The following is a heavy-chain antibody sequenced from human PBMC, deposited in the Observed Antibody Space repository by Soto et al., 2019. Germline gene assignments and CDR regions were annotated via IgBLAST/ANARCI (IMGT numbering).Heavy chain of an antibody. CDR3: ARATTVTDY. CDR1: GFTFSDHY. D-gene: IGHD4-17*01. CDR2: TRNKANSHTT. J-gene: IGHJ4*02. Sequence: GGSLRLSCAASGFTFSDHYMDWVRQAPGKGLEWVGRTRNKANSHTTEYAASVKGRFTISRDDSKNSLYLQMNSLKVEDTAVYYCARATTVTDYWGQGALVTVSS. V-gene: IGHV3-72*01.